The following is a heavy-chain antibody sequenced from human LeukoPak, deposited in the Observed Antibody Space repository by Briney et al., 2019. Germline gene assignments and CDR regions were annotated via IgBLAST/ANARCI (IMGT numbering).Heavy chain of an antibody. CDR2: IYPGDSDT. D-gene: IGHD6-19*01. CDR1: GYSFTSYW. Sequence: GESLKISFKGSGYSFTSYWIGWVRQMPGKGLEWMGIIYPGDSDTRYSPSFQGQVTISADKSISTAYLQWSSLKASDTAMYYCARRSGSGWYSYYFDYWGQGALVTVSS. CDR3: ARRSGSGWYSYYFDY. J-gene: IGHJ4*02. V-gene: IGHV5-51*01.